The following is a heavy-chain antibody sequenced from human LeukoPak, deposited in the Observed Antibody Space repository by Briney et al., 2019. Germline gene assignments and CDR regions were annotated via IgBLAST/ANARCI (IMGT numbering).Heavy chain of an antibody. CDR1: GYTFTGYY. CDR3: AREDGFCSSSSCYNDY. D-gene: IGHD2-2*02. V-gene: IGHV1-2*06. Sequence: ASVKVSCKASGYTFTGYYMHWVRQAPGQGLEWVGRINPNSGGTNYAQKFQGRLTMTRDTSISTAYMELNTLGSDDTAVYYCAREDGFCSSSSCYNDYWGQGTLVTVSS. J-gene: IGHJ4*02. CDR2: INPNSGGT.